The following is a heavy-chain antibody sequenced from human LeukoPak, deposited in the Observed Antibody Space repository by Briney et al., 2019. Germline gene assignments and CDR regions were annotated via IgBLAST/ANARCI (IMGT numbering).Heavy chain of an antibody. CDR3: ARDLNVLDY. CDR1: GFTFSSYA. D-gene: IGHD6-6*01. CDR2: ISYDGSNK. J-gene: IGHJ4*02. Sequence: GGSLRLSCAASGFTFSSYAMHWVRQAPGKGLEWVAVISYDGSNKYYADSVKGRFTISRDNSKNTLYLQMDSLRAEDTAMYYCARDLNVLDYWGQGTLVTVSS. V-gene: IGHV3-30-3*01.